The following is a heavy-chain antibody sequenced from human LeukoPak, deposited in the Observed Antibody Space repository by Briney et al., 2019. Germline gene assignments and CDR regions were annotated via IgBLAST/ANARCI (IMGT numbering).Heavy chain of an antibody. V-gene: IGHV3-9*01. D-gene: IGHD3-10*01. CDR2: ISWNGGTI. CDR1: GFTFDDYA. CDR3: AKDRYYGSGSQFDY. Sequence: GGSLRLSCAASGFTFDDYAMHWVRQAPGKGLEWVSGISWNGGTIGYADSVKGRFTISRDNAKNSLYLQMNSLRAEDTALYYCAKDRYYGSGSQFDYWGQGTLVTVSS. J-gene: IGHJ4*02.